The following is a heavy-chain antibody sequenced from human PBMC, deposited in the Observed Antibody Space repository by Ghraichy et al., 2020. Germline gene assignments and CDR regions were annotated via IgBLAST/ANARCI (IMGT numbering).Heavy chain of an antibody. D-gene: IGHD6-6*01. V-gene: IGHV3-30*02. Sequence: GESLNISCAASGFTFSSYGMHWVRQAPGKGLEWVAFIWYDGSNKYYADSVKGRFTISRDISKNTLYLQMNSLRAEDSALYYCAKDDDSSSLGMDVWGQGTTVTVSS. CDR1: GFTFSSYG. CDR2: IWYDGSNK. CDR3: AKDDDSSSLGMDV. J-gene: IGHJ6*02.